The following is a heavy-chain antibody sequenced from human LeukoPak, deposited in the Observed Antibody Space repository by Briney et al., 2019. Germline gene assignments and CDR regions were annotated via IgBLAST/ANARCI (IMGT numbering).Heavy chain of an antibody. CDR3: ARRFTFGGVIGFAFQH. CDR1: GGSISSSSYY. J-gene: IGHJ1*01. CDR2: IYYSGST. D-gene: IGHD3-16*02. Sequence: SETLSLTCTVSGGSISSSSYYWGWIRQPPGKGLEWIGSIYYSGSTYYNPSLKSRVTISVDTSKNHSSLELSSVTAADTAVYYCARRFTFGGVIGFAFQHWGQGTLVTVSS. V-gene: IGHV4-39*01.